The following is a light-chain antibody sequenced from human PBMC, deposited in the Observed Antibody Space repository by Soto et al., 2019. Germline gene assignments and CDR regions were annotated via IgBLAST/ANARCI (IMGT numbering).Light chain of an antibody. J-gene: IGKJ1*01. V-gene: IGKV3-20*01. CDR1: QSVSSSY. CDR2: GAS. CDR3: QQLGT. Sequence: EIVLTQSPGTLSLSPGERATLSCRASQSVSSSYLAWYQQKPGQAPRLLIYGASSRATDIPDRFSGSGSGTDFTLTISRLEPEDFAVYYCQQLGTFGQGTKVDIK.